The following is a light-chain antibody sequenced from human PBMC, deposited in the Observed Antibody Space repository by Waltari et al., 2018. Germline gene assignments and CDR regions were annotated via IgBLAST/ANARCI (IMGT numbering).Light chain of an antibody. CDR2: EGG. CDR3: CSYAGSSTWV. V-gene: IGLV2-23*01. CDR1: SSDVGCYNL. Sequence: QSVLTQPASVSGSPGQSITISCTGTSSDVGCYNLVSWYQQHPGKAPKLLIYEGGKRPSGVSNRFSGSKSGNTASLTISGLQAEDEADYYCCSYAGSSTWVFGGGTKLTVL. J-gene: IGLJ3*02.